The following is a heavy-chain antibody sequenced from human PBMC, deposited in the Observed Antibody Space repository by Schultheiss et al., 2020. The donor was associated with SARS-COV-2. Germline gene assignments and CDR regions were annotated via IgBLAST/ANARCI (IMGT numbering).Heavy chain of an antibody. Sequence: QTLSLTCAVYGGSFSGYYWSWIRQPPGKGLEWIGEINHSGSTNYNPSLKSRVTISVDTSKNQFSLKLSSVTAADTAVYYCARAIAAAGIWFDPWGQGTLVTVSS. CDR3: ARAIAAAGIWFDP. J-gene: IGHJ5*02. CDR2: INHSGST. D-gene: IGHD6-13*01. V-gene: IGHV4-34*01. CDR1: GGSFSGYY.